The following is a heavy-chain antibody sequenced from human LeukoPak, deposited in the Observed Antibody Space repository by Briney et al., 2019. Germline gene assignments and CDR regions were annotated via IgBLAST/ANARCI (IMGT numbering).Heavy chain of an antibody. Sequence: GGSLRLSCAASGFTFSSYGMHWVRQAPGKGLEWVAFIRYDGSNKYYADSVKGRFTISRDNSKNTLYLQMNSLRVEDTAVYYCRSYSSSSKEGYFDYWGQGTLVTVSS. J-gene: IGHJ4*02. CDR1: GFTFSSYG. CDR3: RSYSSSSKEGYFDY. CDR2: IRYDGSNK. D-gene: IGHD6-6*01. V-gene: IGHV3-30*02.